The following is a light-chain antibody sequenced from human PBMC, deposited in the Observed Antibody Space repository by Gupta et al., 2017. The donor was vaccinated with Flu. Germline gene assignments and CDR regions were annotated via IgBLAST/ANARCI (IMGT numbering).Light chain of an antibody. CDR2: KVS. J-gene: IGKJ1*01. CDR1: QSISTW. V-gene: IGKV1-5*03. Sequence: DIQMTQSPSTLSASVGDRVTLSCRASQSISTWLDWYQQKPGKAPKGLIYKVSILERGVPQRFSGSGAATEFPLTISRLQDNDFANYYCQHHNSYLAFGQGTKVEIK. CDR3: QHHNSYLA.